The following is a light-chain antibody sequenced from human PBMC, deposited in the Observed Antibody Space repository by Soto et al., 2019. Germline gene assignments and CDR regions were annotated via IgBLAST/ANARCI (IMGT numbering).Light chain of an antibody. CDR1: QTVSSSH. CDR3: QHYGSSPLT. Sequence: EIVLTQSPGTLSLSPGERATLSCRASQTVSSSHLAWYQQTPGQAPNLLIYGASSRATGIPDRFSGSGSGTDFTLTISRLEPEDFAVYYCQHYGSSPLTFGGGTKVEIK. CDR2: GAS. V-gene: IGKV3-20*01. J-gene: IGKJ4*01.